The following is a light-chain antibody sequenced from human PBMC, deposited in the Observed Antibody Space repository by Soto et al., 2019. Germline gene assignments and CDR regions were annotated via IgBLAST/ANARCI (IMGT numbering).Light chain of an antibody. Sequence: QSVLTQPPSVSGAPGQRVTISCTGSSSNIGSTYDVQWYQQLPGTAPKLLIHGNTNRPSGVPDRFSGSKSGTSAPLAITGLQADDEADYYCQSYDDSLSVHYVFGTGTKVTVL. V-gene: IGLV1-40*01. CDR1: SSNIGSTYD. CDR3: QSYDDSLSVHYV. J-gene: IGLJ1*01. CDR2: GNT.